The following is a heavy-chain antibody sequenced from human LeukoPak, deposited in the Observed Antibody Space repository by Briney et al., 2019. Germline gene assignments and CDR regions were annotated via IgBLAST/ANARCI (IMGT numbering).Heavy chain of an antibody. CDR1: GFTFSTYG. D-gene: IGHD6-19*01. CDR3: AKDSGNSGWYVDN. CDR2: ISFDGNNK. V-gene: IGHV3-30*18. Sequence: PGGSLRLSCAASGFTFSTYGMHWVRQAPGKGLEWVAVISFDGNNKYYADSVKGRFTISRDNSKNTVYLQMNSLRGEDTAVYYCAKDSGNSGWYVDNWGQGTLVTVSS. J-gene: IGHJ4*02.